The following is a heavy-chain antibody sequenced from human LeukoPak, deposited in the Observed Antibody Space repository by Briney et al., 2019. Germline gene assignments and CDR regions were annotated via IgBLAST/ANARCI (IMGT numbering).Heavy chain of an antibody. D-gene: IGHD2-15*01. J-gene: IGHJ3*02. CDR3: AKDMVAANGVLDAFDI. Sequence: GGSLRLSCAASGFTFSSYAMSWVRQAPGKGLEWVSAISGSGGSTYYADSVKGRFTISRDNSKNTLYLQMNSLRAEDTAVYYCAKDMVAANGVLDAFDIWGQGTMVTVSS. CDR2: ISGSGGST. V-gene: IGHV3-23*01. CDR1: GFTFSSYA.